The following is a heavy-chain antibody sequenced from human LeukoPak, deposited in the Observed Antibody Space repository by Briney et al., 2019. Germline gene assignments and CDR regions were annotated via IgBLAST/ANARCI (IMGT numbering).Heavy chain of an antibody. Sequence: GGSLRLSCAASGFTFSSYWMSWVRQAPGKGLEWVANIKQDGSEKYYVDSVKGRFTISRDNAKNSLYLQMSSLRAEDTAVYYCARVRIVGATRADYWGQGTLVTVSS. CDR2: IKQDGSEK. V-gene: IGHV3-7*01. CDR3: ARVRIVGATRADY. CDR1: GFTFSSYW. J-gene: IGHJ4*02. D-gene: IGHD1-26*01.